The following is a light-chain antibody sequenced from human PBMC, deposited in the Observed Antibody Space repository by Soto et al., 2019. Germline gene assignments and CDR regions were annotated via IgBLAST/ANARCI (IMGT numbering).Light chain of an antibody. CDR2: AAS. J-gene: IGKJ1*01. CDR1: QGISNY. Sequence: DIQLTQSPSSLSASVGDRVTITCRASQGISNYVAWYQQKQGKVPKLIIYAASALQLGAPSRFSGSGSGTEFTLTITSLQPEDVATYYAQKYNGVLWTFGQGTKVEIK. CDR3: QKYNGVLWT. V-gene: IGKV1-27*01.